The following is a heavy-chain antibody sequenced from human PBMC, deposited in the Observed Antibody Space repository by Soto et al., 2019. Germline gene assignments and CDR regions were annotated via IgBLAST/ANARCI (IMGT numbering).Heavy chain of an antibody. V-gene: IGHV4-59*01. CDR2: IYHSGSI. CDR1: GGSISSSY. J-gene: IGHJ5*02. CDR3: GRVHRPVSIGFYYGLDP. D-gene: IGHD3-22*01. Sequence: SETLSLTCTVYGGSISSSYWSWIRHPPGKGLEYIGYIYHSGSINYHPSLKSRVTISLDPSKNRLSLKLSSVTAADTPLYYLGRVHRPVSIGFYYGLDPWGQGTLATVS.